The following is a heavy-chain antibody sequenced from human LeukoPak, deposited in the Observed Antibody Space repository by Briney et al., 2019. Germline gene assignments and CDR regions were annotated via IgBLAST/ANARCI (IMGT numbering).Heavy chain of an antibody. CDR1: GFTFSSYW. J-gene: IGHJ6*02. Sequence: TGGSLRLSCAASGFTFSSYWMSWVRQAPGKGLEWVANIKQDGSEKYYVDSVKGRFTISRDNAKNSLYLQMNSLRAEDTAVYYCARSRRPFNYYYYYGMDVWGQGTTVTVSS. CDR3: ARSRRPFNYYYYYGMDV. CDR2: IKQDGSEK. V-gene: IGHV3-7*01.